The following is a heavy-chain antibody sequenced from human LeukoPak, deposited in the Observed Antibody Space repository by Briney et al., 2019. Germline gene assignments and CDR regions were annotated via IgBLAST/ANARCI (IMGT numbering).Heavy chain of an antibody. CDR2: IRYDGSHK. V-gene: IGHV3-30*02. J-gene: IGHJ6*03. CDR3: AKGSGYEHNYYYYYMDV. D-gene: IGHD5-12*01. CDR1: GFSFSSYG. Sequence: GGSLRLSCAASGFSFSSYGMHWVRQAPGKGLEWVAFIRYDGSHKYYADSVKGRFTISRDNSKNTLYLQVNSLRAEDTAVYYCAKGSGYEHNYYYYYMDVWGKGTTVTISS.